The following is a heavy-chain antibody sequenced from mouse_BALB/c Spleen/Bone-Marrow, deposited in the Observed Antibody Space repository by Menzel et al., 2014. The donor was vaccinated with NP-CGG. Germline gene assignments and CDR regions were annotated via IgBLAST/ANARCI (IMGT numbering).Heavy chain of an antibody. CDR2: ISTYYGDA. CDR1: GYTFTDYT. Sequence: QVQLKESGAELVRPGVSVKISCKGSGYTFTDYTMHWVKRSHAKSLEWIGVISTYYGDASYNQKFKGKATMTVDKSSSTAYMELARLTSEDSAIYYCARVITTGYYGMDYWGQGTSVTVSS. V-gene: IGHV1S137*01. D-gene: IGHD2-4*01. CDR3: ARVITTGYYGMDY. J-gene: IGHJ4*01.